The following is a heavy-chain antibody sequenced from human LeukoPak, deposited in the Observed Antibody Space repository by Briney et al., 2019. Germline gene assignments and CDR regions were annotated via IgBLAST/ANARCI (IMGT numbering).Heavy chain of an antibody. CDR1: GGTFSSYA. CDR2: IIPILGMA. V-gene: IGHV1-69*04. D-gene: IGHD4-23*01. J-gene: IGHJ4*02. Sequence: ASVKVSCKASGGTFSSYAISWVRQAPGQGLEWMGRIIPILGMANYAQKFQGRVTITADKSTSTAYMELSSLRSEDTAVYYCARDYGGNSQLTFDYWGQGTLVTVSS. CDR3: ARDYGGNSQLTFDY.